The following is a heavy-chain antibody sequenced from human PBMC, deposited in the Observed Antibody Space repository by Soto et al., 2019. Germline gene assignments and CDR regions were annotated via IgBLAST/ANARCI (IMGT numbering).Heavy chain of an antibody. Sequence: ASVKVSCKASGYTFTSYYMHWVRQAPGQGLEWMGMIDPSGGSTSYAQNFQGRVTMTRDTSTSTVYMELSSLRSEDTAVYYCAREGDYYYDSNGYYFVYWGQGTLVTVSS. J-gene: IGHJ4*02. CDR3: AREGDYYYDSNGYYFVY. CDR2: IDPSGGST. V-gene: IGHV1-46*01. CDR1: GYTFTSYY. D-gene: IGHD3-22*01.